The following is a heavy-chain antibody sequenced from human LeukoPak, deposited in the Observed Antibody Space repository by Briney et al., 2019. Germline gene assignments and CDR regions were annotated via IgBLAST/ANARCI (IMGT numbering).Heavy chain of an antibody. D-gene: IGHD6-19*01. CDR2: IIPILGIA. Sequence: SVKVSCKASGGTFSSYAISWVRQAPGQGLEWMGRIIPILGIANYAQKFQGRVTITADKSTSTAYMELSSLRSEDTAVYYCARNLRQSFGYSSGWYFDPWGQGTLVTVSS. J-gene: IGHJ5*02. CDR3: ARNLRQSFGYSSGWYFDP. V-gene: IGHV1-69*04. CDR1: GGTFSSYA.